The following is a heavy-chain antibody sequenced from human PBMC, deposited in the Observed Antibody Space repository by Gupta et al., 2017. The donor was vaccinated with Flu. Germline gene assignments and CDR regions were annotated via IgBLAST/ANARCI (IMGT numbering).Heavy chain of an antibody. V-gene: IGHV3-9*01. CDR1: GFTFDEYA. Sequence: SCAASGFTFDEYAMHWVRQAPGKGLEWVSGISWNSGSIGYADSVKGRFTISRDNAKNSLYLQMNSLRAEDTALYYCAKVGYWGQGTLVTVSS. CDR2: ISWNSGSI. CDR3: AKVGY. J-gene: IGHJ4*02.